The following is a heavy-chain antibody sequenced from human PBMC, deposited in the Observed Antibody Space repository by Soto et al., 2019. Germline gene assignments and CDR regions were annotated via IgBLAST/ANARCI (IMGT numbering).Heavy chain of an antibody. CDR2: ISYDGSNK. D-gene: IGHD6-19*01. J-gene: IGHJ6*02. CDR3: ASDRGEGIAVVRWYYYYGMDV. V-gene: IGHV3-30-3*01. Sequence: PGGSLRLSCAASGFTFSSYAMHWVRQAPGKGLEWVAVISYDGSNKYYADSVKGRFTISRDNSKNTLYLQMNSLRAEDTAVYYCASDRGEGIAVVRWYYYYGMDVWGQGTTVTVSS. CDR1: GFTFSSYA.